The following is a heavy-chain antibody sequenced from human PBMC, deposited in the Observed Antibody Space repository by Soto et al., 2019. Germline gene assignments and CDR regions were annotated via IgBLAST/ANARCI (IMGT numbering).Heavy chain of an antibody. CDR3: ARDTHSGHRADY. Sequence: EVQMVESGGGLVQPGGSLRLSCAASGFSVNNNYMSWVRQAPGKGLEWVSVIYSGGDTYYADSVKGRFTASRDNSKNTLYLQMNSLRAEDTAMYYCARDTHSGHRADYWGQGTLVTVSS. V-gene: IGHV3-66*01. CDR1: GFSVNNNY. J-gene: IGHJ4*02. CDR2: IYSGGDT. D-gene: IGHD3-10*01.